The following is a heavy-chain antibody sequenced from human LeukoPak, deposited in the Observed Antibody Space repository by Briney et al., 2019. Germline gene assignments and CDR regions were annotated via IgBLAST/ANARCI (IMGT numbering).Heavy chain of an antibody. CDR2: ISSSSSYI. Sequence: GGSLRLSCAASGFTFSSYSMNWVRQAPGKGLEWVSSISSSSSYIYYADSVKGRFTIPRDNAKNSLYLQMNSLRAEDTAVYYCAKDSGYDFWSGYSDYWGQGTLVTVSS. V-gene: IGHV3-21*04. D-gene: IGHD3-3*01. CDR3: AKDSGYDFWSGYSDY. J-gene: IGHJ4*02. CDR1: GFTFSSYS.